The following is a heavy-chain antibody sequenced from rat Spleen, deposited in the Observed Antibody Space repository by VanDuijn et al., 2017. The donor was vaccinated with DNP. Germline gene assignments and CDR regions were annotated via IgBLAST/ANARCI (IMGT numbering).Heavy chain of an antibody. D-gene: IGHD1-11*01. CDR2: IRYDGGST. Sequence: EVQLVESGGGLVQPGRSLRLSCAASGFTFSDYYMAWVRQAPTKGLDWVAYIRYDGGSTYYGDSVMGRFTISRENAKSTLYLQMYSLRSEDMATYYCVRWDYGIYGFDYWGQGVMVTVSS. V-gene: IGHV5-22*01. CDR3: VRWDYGIYGFDY. J-gene: IGHJ2*01. CDR1: GFTFSDYY.